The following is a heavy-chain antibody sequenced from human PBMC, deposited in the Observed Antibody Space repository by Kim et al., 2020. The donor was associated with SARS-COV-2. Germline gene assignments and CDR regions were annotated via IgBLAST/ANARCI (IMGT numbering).Heavy chain of an antibody. J-gene: IGHJ6*02. Sequence: SETLSLTCTVSGGSISSYYWSWIRQPAGKGLEWIGRIYTSGSTNYNPSLKSRVTMSVDTSKNQFSLKLSSVTAADTAVYYCARWPLGSNPNGGLYYYGMDVWGQGTTVTVSS. V-gene: IGHV4-4*07. D-gene: IGHD7-27*01. CDR2: IYTSGST. CDR1: GGSISSYY. CDR3: ARWPLGSNPNGGLYYYGMDV.